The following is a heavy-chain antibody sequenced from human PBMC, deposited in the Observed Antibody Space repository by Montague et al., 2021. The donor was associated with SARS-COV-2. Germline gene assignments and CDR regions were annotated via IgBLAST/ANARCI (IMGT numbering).Heavy chain of an antibody. Sequence: SLRLSCAASGFTFSSYAMSWVRQAPGKGLEWVSVISGSGGDTYYSDSVKGLFTISRDNFKNTQYLQMNSLRAEDAAVYYCAKTEAGYCSGGSCVVDYWGQGTLVIVSS. D-gene: IGHD2-15*01. V-gene: IGHV3-23*01. CDR1: GFTFSSYA. J-gene: IGHJ4*02. CDR2: ISGSGGDT. CDR3: AKTEAGYCSGGSCVVDY.